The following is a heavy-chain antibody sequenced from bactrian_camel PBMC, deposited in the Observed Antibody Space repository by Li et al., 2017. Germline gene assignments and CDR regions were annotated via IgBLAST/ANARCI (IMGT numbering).Heavy chain of an antibody. CDR3: QAGPCPGYGFRQVWKSPNIYDY. D-gene: IGHD3*01. J-gene: IGHJ4*01. Sequence: DVQLVESGGGTVQAGGSLRLSRVASGSTTNSACWSWFRQGPGKEREGVAAIGSDAGSTYYDDSVRGRFTISKDNAKYTLYLEMDSLEPGDTAMYFCQAGPCPGYGFRQVWKSPNIYDYWGQGTQVTVS. CDR1: GSTTNSAC. V-gene: IGHV3S31*01. CDR2: IGSDAGST.